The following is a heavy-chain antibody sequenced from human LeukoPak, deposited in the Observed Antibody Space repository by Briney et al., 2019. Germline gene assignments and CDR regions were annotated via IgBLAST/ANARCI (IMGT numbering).Heavy chain of an antibody. J-gene: IGHJ3*02. Sequence: GGSLRLSCAASGFTFSSYWMNWVRQAPGKGLEWVANIKQDGSEKYYVDSVKGRFAISRDNAKNSLYLQMNSLRAGDTAVYYCARDRTTLTVTSSDLDAFDIWGQGTMVTVSS. D-gene: IGHD4-17*01. CDR1: GFTFSSYW. CDR3: ARDRTTLTVTSSDLDAFDI. CDR2: IKQDGSEK. V-gene: IGHV3-7*01.